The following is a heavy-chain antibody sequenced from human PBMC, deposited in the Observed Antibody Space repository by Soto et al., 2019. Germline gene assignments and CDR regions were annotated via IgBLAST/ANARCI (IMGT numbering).Heavy chain of an antibody. V-gene: IGHV1-46*01. Sequence: QVQLVQSGAEVQKPGASVKVSCEASGYRFTAYYMPWVRQAPGQGLEWMAIINPSSGVATYAQRFPGRFTMTRDTSTSTLYMELSSLRSEDTAVDYCARSPPLRECPGGDCSHFDYWGQGTLVTVSS. J-gene: IGHJ4*02. D-gene: IGHD2-21*02. CDR2: INPSSGVA. CDR3: ARSPPLRECPGGDCSHFDY. CDR1: GYRFTAYY.